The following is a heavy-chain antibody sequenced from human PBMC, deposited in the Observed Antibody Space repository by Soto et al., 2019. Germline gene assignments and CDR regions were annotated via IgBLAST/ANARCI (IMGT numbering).Heavy chain of an antibody. J-gene: IGHJ4*02. CDR2: INPNSGGT. CDR1: GYTFTGYY. V-gene: IGHV1-2*04. D-gene: IGHD3-10*01. CDR3: ARGHYGSGSYYNRTLYYFDY. Sequence: ASVKVSCKASGYTFTGYYMHWVRQAPGQGLEWMGWINPNSGGTNYAQKFQGWVTMTRDTSISTAYMELSRLRSDDTAVYYCARGHYGSGSYYNRTLYYFDYWGQGTLVTVSS.